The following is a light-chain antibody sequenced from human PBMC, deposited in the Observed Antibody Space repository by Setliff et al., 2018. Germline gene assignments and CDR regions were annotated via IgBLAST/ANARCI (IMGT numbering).Light chain of an antibody. CDR3: QSYDSSLNYV. CDR1: SSSIGAGYD. CDR2: GST. Sequence: QSALTQPPSVSGAPGQRVTISCTGSSSSIGAGYDVQWYHQLPGTAPKLLIYGSTKRPSGVPDRFSGSKSGPSASLAITGLQAEDEADYYCQSYDSSLNYVFGTGTKVTVL. J-gene: IGLJ1*01. V-gene: IGLV1-40*01.